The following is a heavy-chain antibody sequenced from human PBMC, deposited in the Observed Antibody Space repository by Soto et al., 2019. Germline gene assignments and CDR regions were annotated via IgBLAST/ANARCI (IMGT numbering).Heavy chain of an antibody. CDR2: IYYSGST. Sequence: PSETLSLTCTVSGGSISSYYWSWIRRPPGKGLEWIGYIYYSGSTNYNPSLKSRVTISVDTSKNQFSLKLSSVTAADTAVYYCARESVGATSDYFDYWGQGTLVTVSS. CDR1: GGSISSYY. V-gene: IGHV4-59*01. D-gene: IGHD1-26*01. J-gene: IGHJ4*02. CDR3: ARESVGATSDYFDY.